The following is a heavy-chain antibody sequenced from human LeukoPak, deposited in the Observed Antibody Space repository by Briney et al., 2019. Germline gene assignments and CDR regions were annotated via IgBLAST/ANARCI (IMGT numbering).Heavy chain of an antibody. Sequence: SETLSLTCTVSGGSISSGSYYWSWIRQPAGKGLEWIGRIYTSGSTNYNPSLKSRVTISVDTSKTQFSLKLSSVTAADTAVYYCAREGPITMVRGVMRSYFDYWGQGTLVTVSS. CDR1: GGSISSGSYY. CDR2: IYTSGST. V-gene: IGHV4-61*02. CDR3: AREGPITMVRGVMRSYFDY. J-gene: IGHJ4*02. D-gene: IGHD3-10*01.